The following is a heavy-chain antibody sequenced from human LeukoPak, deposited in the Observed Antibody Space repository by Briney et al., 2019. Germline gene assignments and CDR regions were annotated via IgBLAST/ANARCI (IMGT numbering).Heavy chain of an antibody. V-gene: IGHV4-59*08. J-gene: IGHJ4*02. CDR3: ARHDDYGDYVGY. CDR1: GGSISSYY. Sequence: SETLSLTCTVSGGSISSYYWSWIRQPPGKGLEWIGYIYYSGSTNYNPSLKSRVTISVDTSKNQFSLKLSSVTAADTAVYYCARHDDYGDYVGYWGQGTLVTVSS. D-gene: IGHD4-17*01. CDR2: IYYSGST.